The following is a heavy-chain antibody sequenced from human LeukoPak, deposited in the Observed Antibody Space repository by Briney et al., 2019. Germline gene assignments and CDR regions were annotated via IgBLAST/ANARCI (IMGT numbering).Heavy chain of an antibody. J-gene: IGHJ4*02. CDR3: AKSTPTYYDILTGYSHHTQPFDY. D-gene: IGHD3-9*01. CDR1: GFTFSSYA. V-gene: IGHV3-23*01. Sequence: GGSLRLSCAASGFTFSSYAMSWVRQAPGKGLEWVSAISGSGGSTYYADSVKGRFTISRDNSKNTLCLQMNSLRAEDTAVYYCAKSTPTYYDILTGYSHHTQPFDYWGQGTLVAVSS. CDR2: ISGSGGST.